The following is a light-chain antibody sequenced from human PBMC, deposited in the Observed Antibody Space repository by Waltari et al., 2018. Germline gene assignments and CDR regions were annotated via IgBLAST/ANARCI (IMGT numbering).Light chain of an antibody. CDR2: WAS. CDR1: QSVLYSSDNKNY. J-gene: IGKJ2*01. CDR3: QQYYSTPYT. Sequence: DIVMTQSPDPLAVSLGERTSINCKARQSVLYSSDNKNYLAWYRQKPGQPPNLLIYWASTRESGVPGRFSGSGSGTDFTLTISSLQAEDVAVYYCQQYYSTPYTFGQGTKLEIK. V-gene: IGKV4-1*01.